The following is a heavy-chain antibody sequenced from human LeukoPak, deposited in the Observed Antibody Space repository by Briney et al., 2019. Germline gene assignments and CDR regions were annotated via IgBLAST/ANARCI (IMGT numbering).Heavy chain of an antibody. Sequence: PGGSLRLSCAASGFTFDDYAMHWVRQAPGKGLEWVSGISWNSGSIGYADSVKGRFTISRDNAKNSLYLQMNSLRAEDTALYYCAIGGGGIWGQGTMVTVSS. D-gene: IGHD2-15*01. V-gene: IGHV3-9*01. CDR3: AIGGGGI. J-gene: IGHJ3*02. CDR2: ISWNSGSI. CDR1: GFTFDDYA.